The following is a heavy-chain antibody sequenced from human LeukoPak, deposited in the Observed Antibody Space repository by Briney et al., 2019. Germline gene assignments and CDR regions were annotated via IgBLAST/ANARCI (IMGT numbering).Heavy chain of an antibody. V-gene: IGHV3-33*08. Sequence: PGGSLRLSCAASGFTFSTFGMHWVRQAPGKGLEWVAFTSFDENEKYYTDSVKGRFTISRDNSKNTLYLQLNSLRTEDTAVYYCARAGKWLPDDLDYWGQGTLVTVSS. D-gene: IGHD3-10*01. CDR3: ARAGKWLPDDLDY. CDR1: GFTFSTFG. CDR2: TSFDENEK. J-gene: IGHJ4*02.